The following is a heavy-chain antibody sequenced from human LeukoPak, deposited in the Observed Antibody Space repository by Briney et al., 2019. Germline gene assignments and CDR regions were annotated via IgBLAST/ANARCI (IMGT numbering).Heavy chain of an antibody. CDR1: GYTFTSYD. CDR3: ARDLIVGATERAFDI. Sequence: SVKVSCKASGYTFTSYDINWVRQATGQGLEWMGGIIPIFGTANYAQKFQGRVTITTDESTSTAYMELSSLRSEDTAVYYCARDLIVGATERAFDIWGQGTMVTVSS. CDR2: IIPIFGTA. V-gene: IGHV1-69*05. J-gene: IGHJ3*02. D-gene: IGHD1-26*01.